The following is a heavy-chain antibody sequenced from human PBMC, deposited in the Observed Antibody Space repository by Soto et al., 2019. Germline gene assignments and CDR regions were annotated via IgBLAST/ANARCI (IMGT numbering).Heavy chain of an antibody. D-gene: IGHD3-9*01. CDR3: ARHMILTGYYGWFDP. CDR2: IYYSGTS. Sequence: SETLSLTCTVSGGFIRGSDYYWGWIRQPPGKGLEWIGNIYYSGTSYSYPSLKSRVTMSVDTSKNQFSMRLSSVTAADTAVYYCARHMILTGYYGWFDPWGQGTLATVSS. J-gene: IGHJ5*02. CDR1: GGFIRGSDYY. V-gene: IGHV4-39*01.